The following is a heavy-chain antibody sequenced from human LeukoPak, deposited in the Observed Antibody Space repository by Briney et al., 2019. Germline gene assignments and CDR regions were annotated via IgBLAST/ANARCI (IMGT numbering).Heavy chain of an antibody. Sequence: SETLSLTCTVSGGSIRSYYWSWIRQPPGKGLEWLGYIYYSGNTNYNPSLKSRVTISVDTSKNQFSLKLSSVTAADTAVYYCARGAGYCGGDCYLNWFDPWGQGTLVTVSS. CDR2: IYYSGNT. CDR1: GGSIRSYY. V-gene: IGHV4-59*01. D-gene: IGHD2-21*02. CDR3: ARGAGYCGGDCYLNWFDP. J-gene: IGHJ5*02.